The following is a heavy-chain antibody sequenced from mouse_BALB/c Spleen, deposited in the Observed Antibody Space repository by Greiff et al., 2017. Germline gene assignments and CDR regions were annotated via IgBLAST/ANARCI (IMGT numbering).Heavy chain of an antibody. J-gene: IGHJ4*01. CDR1: GYSFTGYY. CDR3: AREAMDY. Sequence: VQLQQSGPELVKPGASVKISCKASGYSFTGYYMHWVKQSHGKSLEWIGRINPYNGATSYNQNFKDKASLTVDKSSSTAYMELHSLSSEDSAVYYCAREAMDYWGQGTSVTVSS. CDR2: INPYNGAT. V-gene: IGHV1-31*01.